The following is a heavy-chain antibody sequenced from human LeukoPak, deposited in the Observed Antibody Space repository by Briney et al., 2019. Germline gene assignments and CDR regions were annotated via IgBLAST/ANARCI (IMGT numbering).Heavy chain of an antibody. Sequence: GGSLRLSCAASGFTFSTFELNWVRQAPGKGLEWVSYIGSSGTTVFYADSVKGRFTISRDNAKSALYLQMNSLRAEDTAVYYCAGGFGSYSPDYWGQGTLVTVSS. CDR3: AGGFGSYSPDY. V-gene: IGHV3-48*03. CDR2: IGSSGTTV. D-gene: IGHD3-10*01. J-gene: IGHJ4*02. CDR1: GFTFSTFE.